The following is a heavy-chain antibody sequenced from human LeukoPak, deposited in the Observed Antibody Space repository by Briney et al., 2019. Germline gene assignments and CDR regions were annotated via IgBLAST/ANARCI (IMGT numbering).Heavy chain of an antibody. J-gene: IGHJ6*02. CDR1: GGSISSYY. V-gene: IGHV4-59*08. Sequence: PSETLSLTCTVSGGSISSYYWRWIRQPPGKGLEWIGYIYYSGSTNYNPSLKSRVTISVDTSKNQFSLKLSSVTAADTAVYYCARSAVAGRYGMDVWGQGTTVTVSS. CDR3: ARSAVAGRYGMDV. D-gene: IGHD6-19*01. CDR2: IYYSGST.